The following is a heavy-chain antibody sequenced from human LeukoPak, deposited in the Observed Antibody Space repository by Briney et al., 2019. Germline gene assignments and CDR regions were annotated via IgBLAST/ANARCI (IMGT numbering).Heavy chain of an antibody. D-gene: IGHD2-8*01. V-gene: IGHV1-3*01. Sequence: GASVKVSCKASGYTFTSYAMHWVRQAPGQRLEWMGWINAGNGDTKYSQKFQGRVTITRDTSASTAYMELSSLRSDDTAVYYCARDWDCTNGVCPRGVDYWGQGTLVTVSS. J-gene: IGHJ4*02. CDR3: ARDWDCTNGVCPRGVDY. CDR2: INAGNGDT. CDR1: GYTFTSYA.